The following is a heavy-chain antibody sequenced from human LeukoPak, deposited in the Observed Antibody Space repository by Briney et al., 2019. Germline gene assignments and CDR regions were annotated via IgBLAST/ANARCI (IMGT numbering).Heavy chain of an antibody. Sequence: ASVKVSCKASGYTFTGYYMHWVRQAPGQGLEWMGWINPNSGATNYAQSFQGRVTMTRDTSISTAYMELSRLRSDDTAVYYCARGLDVWGQGTTVTVSS. CDR2: INPNSGAT. V-gene: IGHV1-2*02. CDR1: GYTFTGYY. CDR3: ARGLDV. J-gene: IGHJ6*02.